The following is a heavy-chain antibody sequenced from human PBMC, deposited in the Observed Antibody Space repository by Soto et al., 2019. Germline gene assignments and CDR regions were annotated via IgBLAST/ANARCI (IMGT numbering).Heavy chain of an antibody. CDR1: GGSISSYY. Sequence: SETLSLTCTVYGGSISSYYWSWVRQPAGKGLEWIGRIYTSGSTNYNPSLKSRVTMSVDTSKNQFSLKLSSVTAADTAVYYCARDRGTGFCTGGSCYSGYYYYTMDVWGQGTTVT. V-gene: IGHV4-4*07. J-gene: IGHJ6*02. CDR2: IYTSGST. CDR3: ARDRGTGFCTGGSCYSGYYYYTMDV. D-gene: IGHD2-15*01.